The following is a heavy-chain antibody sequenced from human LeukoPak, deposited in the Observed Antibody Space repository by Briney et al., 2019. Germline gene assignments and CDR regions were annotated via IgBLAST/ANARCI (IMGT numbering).Heavy chain of an antibody. D-gene: IGHD3-22*01. CDR1: GFTFSSYA. J-gene: IGHJ4*02. V-gene: IGHV3-23*01. Sequence: TGGSLRLSCAASGFTFSSYALTWVRQAPGKGLEWVSVISGSGGSTYYADSVKGRFTISRDNSKNTLYLQMNGLRAEDTAVYYCAKDRGRAYYGSSGYYTRFDYWDQGTLVTVSS. CDR2: ISGSGGST. CDR3: AKDRGRAYYGSSGYYTRFDY.